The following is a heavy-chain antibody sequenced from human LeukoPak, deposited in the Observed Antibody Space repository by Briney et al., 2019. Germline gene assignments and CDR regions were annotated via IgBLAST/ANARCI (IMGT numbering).Heavy chain of an antibody. Sequence: SETLSLTSAVYGGSFSGYYWSWIRQPPGKGLEWIGEINHSGSTNYNPSLKSRVTISVDTSKNQFSLKLSSVTAADTAVYYCARGRVRGGKGYYYGMDVWGQGTTVTVSS. CDR1: GGSFSGYY. V-gene: IGHV4-34*01. CDR3: ARGRVRGGKGYYYGMDV. D-gene: IGHD3-10*01. J-gene: IGHJ6*02. CDR2: INHSGST.